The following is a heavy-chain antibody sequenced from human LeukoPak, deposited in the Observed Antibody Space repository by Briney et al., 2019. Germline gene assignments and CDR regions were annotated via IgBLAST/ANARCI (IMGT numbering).Heavy chain of an antibody. J-gene: IGHJ4*02. V-gene: IGHV4-59*08. CDR3: ARRTSLYYFDY. Sequence: SETLSLTCSVSGGSISNYYWSWIRQSPGKGPEWIGYIYNSGSTNYNPSLKSRVTISVDTSKNQFSLKLSSVTAADTAVYYCARRTSLYYFDYWGQGTLVTVSS. D-gene: IGHD1-7*01. CDR2: IYNSGST. CDR1: GGSISNYY.